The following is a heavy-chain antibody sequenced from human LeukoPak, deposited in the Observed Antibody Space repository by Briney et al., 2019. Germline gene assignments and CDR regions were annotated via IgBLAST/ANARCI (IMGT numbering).Heavy chain of an antibody. CDR1: GFTFSGSA. V-gene: IGHV3-30*04. Sequence: GGSLRLSCAASGFTFSGSAVHWVRQAPGKGLEWVAFISYDGSNKCYADSVKGRFTISRGNSKNTLYLQMNSLRTEDTAVYYCAREAPFDYWGQGTLVTVSS. CDR3: AREAPFDY. J-gene: IGHJ4*02. CDR2: ISYDGSNK.